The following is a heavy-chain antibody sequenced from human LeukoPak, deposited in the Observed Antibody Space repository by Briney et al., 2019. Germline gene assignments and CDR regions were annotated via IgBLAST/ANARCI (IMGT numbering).Heavy chain of an antibody. CDR3: ATTNDGGGYQWGDFFDF. CDR2: IIPNLGTT. D-gene: IGHD3-22*01. V-gene: IGHV1-69*04. J-gene: IGHJ4*02. CDR1: GGTSNSHA. Sequence: EASVKVSCKASGGTSNSHAISWVRQAPGQGLEWMGRIIPNLGTTNRAQNFRDRVTLTADKSTNTAYMELTSLTSDDTAVYYCATTNDGGGYQWGDFFDFWGQGTLVTVSS.